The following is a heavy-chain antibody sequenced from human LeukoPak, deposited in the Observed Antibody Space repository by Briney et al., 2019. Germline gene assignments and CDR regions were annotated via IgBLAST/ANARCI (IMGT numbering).Heavy chain of an antibody. CDR1: GFSFSSYW. CDR3: ARDQTQTGPTTVDH. J-gene: IGHJ4*02. D-gene: IGHD1-14*01. CDR2: ISSDGSDT. V-gene: IGHV3-74*01. Sequence: GGSLRLSCVASGFSFSSYWMHWVRQDPGKGLMWVARISSDGSDTKYGDSVKGRFTISRDNTKNTLYLQMNSLRAEDTAVYYCARDQTQTGPTTVDHWGQGTQVTVSS.